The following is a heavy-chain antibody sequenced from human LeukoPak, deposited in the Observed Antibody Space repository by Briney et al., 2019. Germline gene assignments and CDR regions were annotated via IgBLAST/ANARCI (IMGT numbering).Heavy chain of an antibody. Sequence: PGMSLRLSCAASGFTFRNYGMHWVRQAPGKGLEWVAIIWYDGSNKYYADPVKGRFTVSRDNSKNTLYLQMNSLRAEDTAVYYCASTVGGSETYYNDHWGQGTLVSVSS. D-gene: IGHD3-10*01. V-gene: IGHV3-33*01. CDR1: GFTFRNYG. CDR2: IWYDGSNK. J-gene: IGHJ4*02. CDR3: ASTVGGSETYYNDH.